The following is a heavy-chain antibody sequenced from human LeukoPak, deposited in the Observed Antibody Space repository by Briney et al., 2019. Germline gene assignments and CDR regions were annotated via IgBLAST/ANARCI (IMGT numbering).Heavy chain of an antibody. J-gene: IGHJ5*02. V-gene: IGHV1-2*02. D-gene: IGHD6-19*01. CDR3: ARSHRIAVAGGGGPAWFDP. CDR2: INPNSGGT. CDR1: GYTFTGYY. Sequence: GASVKVSCKASGYTFTGYYMHWVRQAPGQGLEWMGWINPNSGGTNYAQKFQGRVTMTRDTSISTAYMELSMLRSDDTAVYYCARSHRIAVAGGGGPAWFDPWGQGTLVTVSS.